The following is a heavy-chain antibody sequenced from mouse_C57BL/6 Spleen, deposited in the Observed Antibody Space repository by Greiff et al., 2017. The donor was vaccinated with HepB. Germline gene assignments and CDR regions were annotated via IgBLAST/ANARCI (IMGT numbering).Heavy chain of an antibody. CDR3: ARGQIYYDYDGGSYYAMDY. Sequence: VQLQQSGAELVKPGASVKISCKASGYAFSSYWMNWVKQRPGKGLEWIGQIYPGDGDTNYNGKFKGKATLTADTASSTAYMQLSSLTSEDSAVYFCARGQIYYDYDGGSYYAMDYWGQGTSVTVSS. CDR2: IYPGDGDT. CDR1: GYAFSSYW. V-gene: IGHV1-80*01. D-gene: IGHD2-4*01. J-gene: IGHJ4*01.